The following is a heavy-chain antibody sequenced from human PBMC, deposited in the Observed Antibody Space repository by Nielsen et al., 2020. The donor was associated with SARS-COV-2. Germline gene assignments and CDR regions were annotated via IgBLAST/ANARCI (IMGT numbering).Heavy chain of an antibody. V-gene: IGHV3-33*01. CDR1: GFTFSSYG. J-gene: IGHJ4*02. D-gene: IGHD3-3*01. CDR2: IWYDGSNK. Sequence: GGSLRLSCAASGFTFSSYGMHWVRQAPGKGLEWVAVIWYDGSNKYYADSVKGRFTISRDNSKNTLYLQMNSLRAEDTAVYYCARDRGFTIEYYFDYWGQGTLVTVSS. CDR3: ARDRGFTIEYYFDY.